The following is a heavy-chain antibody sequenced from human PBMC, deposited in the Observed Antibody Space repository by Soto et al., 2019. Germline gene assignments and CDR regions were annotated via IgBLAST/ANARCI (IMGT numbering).Heavy chain of an antibody. V-gene: IGHV3-48*02. CDR1: GFTFSSYS. J-gene: IGHJ4*02. Sequence: EVQLVESGGGLVQPEGSLRLSCAASGFTFSSYSMTWVRQAPGKGLEWVSYIGKSSSPIFYADSVRGRFFISRDNAKNSLYLQMNSLRDVDTAVYYCARDSGRGGADDYWGQGTLVTVSS. D-gene: IGHD1-26*01. CDR3: ARDSGRGGADDY. CDR2: IGKSSSPI.